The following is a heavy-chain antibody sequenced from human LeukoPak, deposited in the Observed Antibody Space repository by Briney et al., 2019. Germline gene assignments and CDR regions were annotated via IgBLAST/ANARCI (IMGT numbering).Heavy chain of an antibody. D-gene: IGHD5-12*01. J-gene: IGHJ4*02. Sequence: PSETLSLTCAGYGGSFSGYYWGWIRQPPGKGLEWIGSIYYSGSTYYNPSLKSRVTISVDTSKNQFSVKLSSVTAADTAVYYCARHVHSGYEIDYWGQGTLVTVSS. V-gene: IGHV4-39*01. CDR2: IYYSGST. CDR3: ARHVHSGYEIDY. CDR1: GGSFSGYY.